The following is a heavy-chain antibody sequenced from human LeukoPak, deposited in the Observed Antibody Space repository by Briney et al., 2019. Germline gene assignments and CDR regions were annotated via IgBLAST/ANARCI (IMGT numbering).Heavy chain of an antibody. CDR1: GFTFSNYE. V-gene: IGHV3-48*03. Sequence: GGSLRLSCAASGFTFSNYEMKWVRQAPGKGLEWVSYISSSGSTIYYADSVKGRFTISRDNAKNSLYLQMNSLRAEDTAVYYCARAQRGYSYGDDFDYWGQGTLVTVSS. CDR3: ARAQRGYSYGDDFDY. J-gene: IGHJ4*02. D-gene: IGHD5-18*01. CDR2: ISSSGSTI.